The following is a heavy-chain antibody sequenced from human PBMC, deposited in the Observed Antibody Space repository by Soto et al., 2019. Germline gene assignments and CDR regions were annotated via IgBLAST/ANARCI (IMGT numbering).Heavy chain of an antibody. CDR2: IIPIFGTA. V-gene: IGHV1-69*13. Sequence: SVKVSCKASGGAFSNYAISWVRQAPGQGLEWMGGIIPIFGTANYAQKLQGRVTITADESTTTAYMELSSLRSEDTAVYYCAGSFKYGSGTYDAFDIWGQGTVVTVSS. J-gene: IGHJ3*02. CDR3: AGSFKYGSGTYDAFDI. CDR1: GGAFSNYA. D-gene: IGHD3-10*01.